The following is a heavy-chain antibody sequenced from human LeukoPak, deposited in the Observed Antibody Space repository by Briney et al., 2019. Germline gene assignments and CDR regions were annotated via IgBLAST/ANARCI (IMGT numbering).Heavy chain of an antibody. J-gene: IGHJ4*02. CDR3: ARDYWWNYDY. CDR2: ISKDGSDK. D-gene: IGHD1-7*01. Sequence: EGSLRLSCAASGFTFSDYAMRWVRQAPGKGLEWVAVISKDGSDKYYPGSVRGRFTISRDNSKNTIYLQMDSLRAEDTAIYYCARDYWWNYDYWGQGTLVTVSS. CDR1: GFTFSDYA. V-gene: IGHV3-30-3*01.